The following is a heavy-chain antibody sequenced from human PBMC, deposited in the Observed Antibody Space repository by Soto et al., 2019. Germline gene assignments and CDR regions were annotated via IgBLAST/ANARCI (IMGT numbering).Heavy chain of an antibody. CDR2: INPKSAAT. J-gene: IGHJ6*02. V-gene: IGHV1-2*02. Sequence: ASVKVSCKASGYAVSDYFIQWVRQAHGQGLEWVAWINPKSAATNYAKKFQGRVSLTWDTSFSTAYMELTRLRPDDTAVYYCARIKWGLDYYNGMDVWGQGTSVTVSS. CDR1: GYAVSDYF. D-gene: IGHD1-26*01. CDR3: ARIKWGLDYYNGMDV.